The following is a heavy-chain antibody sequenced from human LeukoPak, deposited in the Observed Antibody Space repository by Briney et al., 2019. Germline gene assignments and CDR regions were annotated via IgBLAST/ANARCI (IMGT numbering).Heavy chain of an antibody. CDR2: IAYDGSRA. J-gene: IGHJ4*02. Sequence: GGSLRLSCAGSGFTFGGYGMHWFRQTPGKGLEWVAVIAYDGSRAFHADSVKGRFTISRDNSKNTMSVQMDDLRAEDTAVYYCTRYNNDHFDYWGQGTLVTVSS. CDR1: GFTFGGYG. V-gene: IGHV3-33*01. D-gene: IGHD1-14*01. CDR3: TRYNNDHFDY.